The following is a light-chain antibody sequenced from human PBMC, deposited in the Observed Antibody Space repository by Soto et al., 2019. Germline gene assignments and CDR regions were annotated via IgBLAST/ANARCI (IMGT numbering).Light chain of an antibody. CDR1: QSISIN. V-gene: IGKV1-39*01. J-gene: IGKJ5*01. CDR2: GAS. CDR3: QQTYTTPEIT. Sequence: DIQMTQSPSSLSASVGDRVTITCRASQSISINLNWYQLKPGKAPNLLMYGASYLKSGVPTRFCGSGSGTAFALTISSLQAADFAIYYCQQTYTTPEITFGQGTRLEI.